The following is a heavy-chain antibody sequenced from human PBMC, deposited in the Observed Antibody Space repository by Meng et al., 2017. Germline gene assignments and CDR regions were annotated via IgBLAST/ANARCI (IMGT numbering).Heavy chain of an antibody. Sequence: ASVKVSCKASGYTFTSYGISWVRQAPGQGLEWMGWISAYNGNTNYAQKLQGRVTMTTDTSTSTAYMELRSLRPDDTAVYYCARDRSSGWYEYYYYYYGMDVWGQGTTVTVSS. J-gene: IGHJ6*02. V-gene: IGHV1-18*01. CDR3: ARDRSSGWYEYYYYYYGMDV. D-gene: IGHD6-19*01. CDR1: GYTFTSYG. CDR2: ISAYNGNT.